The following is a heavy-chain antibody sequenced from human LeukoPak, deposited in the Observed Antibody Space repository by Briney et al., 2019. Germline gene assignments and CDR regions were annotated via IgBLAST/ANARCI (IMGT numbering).Heavy chain of an antibody. V-gene: IGHV3-7*03. D-gene: IGHD6-19*01. CDR1: PGTPSSDTW. J-gene: IGHJ4*02. Sequence: RGSLRLSCAASPGTPSSDTWRNGARQPQGRGLEWVAIIRLVGREKLNLDSVKGRFTISRDNAKSSVYLQINSLRAEHTAVYYCVGGIGWQPDYWGQGTLVTVSS. CDR2: IRLVGREK. CDR3: VGGIGWQPDY.